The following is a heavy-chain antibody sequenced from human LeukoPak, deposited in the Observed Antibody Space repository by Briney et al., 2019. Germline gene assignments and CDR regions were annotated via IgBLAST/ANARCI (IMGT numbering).Heavy chain of an antibody. CDR2: INHSGST. J-gene: IGHJ4*02. D-gene: IGHD1-26*01. V-gene: IGHV4-34*01. CDR3: VRSGLWMGATFDY. CDR1: GGSFSGYY. Sequence: SETLSLTCAVYGGSFSGYYWSWIRQPPGKGLEWIGEINHSGSTNYNPSLKSRVTISVDTSKNQFSLKLSSVTAADTAVYYCVRSGLWMGATFDYWGQGTLVTVSS.